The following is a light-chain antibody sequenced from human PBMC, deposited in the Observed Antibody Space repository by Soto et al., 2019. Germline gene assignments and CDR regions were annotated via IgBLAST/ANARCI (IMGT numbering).Light chain of an antibody. CDR1: SSNIGAGYD. CDR2: GNR. V-gene: IGLV1-40*01. J-gene: IGLJ1*01. CDR3: QSCDSSLSGSGV. Sequence: QSVLTQPPSVYGAPGQRVTISCTGTSSNIGAGYDVHWYQQFPGTAPKLLIYGNRNRPSGVPDRFSGSKSGTSASLAITGLQAEDEATYYCQSCDSSLSGSGVFGTGTKLTVL.